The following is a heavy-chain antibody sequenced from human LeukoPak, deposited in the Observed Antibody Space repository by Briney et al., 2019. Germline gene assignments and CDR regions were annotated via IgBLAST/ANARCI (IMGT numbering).Heavy chain of an antibody. CDR3: ARLTGYMIEDYFDY. CDR1: GGSISSSIYC. V-gene: IGHV4-39*07. D-gene: IGHD3-22*01. Sequence: SETLSLTCTVSGGSISSSIYCWGWIRQPPGKGLEWIGSISYRESTYYKPSLKSRVSMSVDMSKNQFSLKLSSVTAADTAVYYCARLTGYMIEDYFDYWGQGTLVTVSS. J-gene: IGHJ4*02. CDR2: ISYREST.